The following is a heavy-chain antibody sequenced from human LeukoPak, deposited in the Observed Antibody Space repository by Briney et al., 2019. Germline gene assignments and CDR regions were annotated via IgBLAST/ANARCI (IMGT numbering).Heavy chain of an antibody. Sequence: GGPLRLPCAASGLTFSSYAMSWVRQAPRKGRAGVSSMSGCGCRTLYAHSVKGRFPLSRDNSQNTLYLQMNRLRAEDTAVYYCGKDWARYYYGWGSPTLFDYWGQGTLVSVSS. CDR1: GLTFSSYA. CDR3: GKDWARYYYGWGSPTLFDY. CDR2: MSGCGCRT. J-gene: IGHJ4*02. V-gene: IGHV3-23*01. D-gene: IGHD3-10*01.